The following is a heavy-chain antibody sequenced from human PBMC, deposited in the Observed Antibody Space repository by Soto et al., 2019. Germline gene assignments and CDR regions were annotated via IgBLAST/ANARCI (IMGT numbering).Heavy chain of an antibody. V-gene: IGHV1-46*01. CDR1: GYTFTSYY. Sequence: ASVKVSCKASGYTFTSYYMHWVRQAPGQGLEWMGIINPSGGSTSYAQKFQGRVTMTRDTSTSTVYMELSSLRSEDTAVYYCARGSYYYESSGYPQAYYGMDVWGQGTTVTVSS. CDR3: ARGSYYYESSGYPQAYYGMDV. D-gene: IGHD3-22*01. CDR2: INPSGGST. J-gene: IGHJ6*02.